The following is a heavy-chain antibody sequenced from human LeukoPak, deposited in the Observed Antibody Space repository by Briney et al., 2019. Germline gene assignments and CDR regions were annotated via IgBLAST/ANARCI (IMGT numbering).Heavy chain of an antibody. CDR3: ARGALLWFGDRMEYYFDY. J-gene: IGHJ4*02. V-gene: IGHV4-59*01. CDR2: IYYSGNT. CDR1: GGSFSGYY. Sequence: SETLSLTCDVYGGSFSGYYWSWIRQPPGKGLEWIGFIYYSGNTNYNPSLKSRVTISVDTSKNQFSLKLSSMTAADTAVYYCARGALLWFGDRMEYYFDYWGQGTLLTVSS. D-gene: IGHD3-10*01.